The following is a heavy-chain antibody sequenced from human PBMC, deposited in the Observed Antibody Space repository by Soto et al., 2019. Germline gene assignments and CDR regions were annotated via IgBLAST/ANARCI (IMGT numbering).Heavy chain of an antibody. Sequence: ASVKVSCKASGYTFTSYGISWVRQAPGQGLEWMGWISAYNGNTNYAQKLQGRVTMTTDTSTSTAHMELRSLRSDDTAVYYCARADAYDILTGLDYWGQGTLVTVSS. CDR2: ISAYNGNT. J-gene: IGHJ4*02. V-gene: IGHV1-18*01. CDR1: GYTFTSYG. CDR3: ARADAYDILTGLDY. D-gene: IGHD3-9*01.